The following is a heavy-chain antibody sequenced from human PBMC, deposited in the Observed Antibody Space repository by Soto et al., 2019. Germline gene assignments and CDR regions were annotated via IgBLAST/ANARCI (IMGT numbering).Heavy chain of an antibody. CDR3: ATRDTGRVY. CDR1: GVSISSHDW. D-gene: IGHD5-18*01. V-gene: IGHV4-4*02. Sequence: QVQLQESGPGLVKPSGTLSLTCAVSGVSISSHDWWTWVRQPPGKGLEWIGESHQSGNTNYNSSLEGRVTLSLDKSKNQFSLQLSSVTVADTAVYYCATRDTGRVYWGQGTMVTVSS. CDR2: SHQSGNT. J-gene: IGHJ4*02.